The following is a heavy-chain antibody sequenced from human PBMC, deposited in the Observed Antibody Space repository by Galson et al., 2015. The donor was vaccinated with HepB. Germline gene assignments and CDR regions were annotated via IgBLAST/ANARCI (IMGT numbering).Heavy chain of an antibody. CDR3: ARHRSLGYCTSTSCYRLDAFDI. CDR1: HVSVSSSSYY. CDR2: IYYSGNT. V-gene: IGHV4-39*01. D-gene: IGHD2-2*01. Sequence: TLSLTCTVSHVSVSSSSYYWGWIRQPPGKGLEWIGSIYYSGNTYYNSSLKSRVTISVDTSKNQFSLKLSSVTAADTAVYYCARHRSLGYCTSTSCYRLDAFDIWGQGTMVTVSS. J-gene: IGHJ3*02.